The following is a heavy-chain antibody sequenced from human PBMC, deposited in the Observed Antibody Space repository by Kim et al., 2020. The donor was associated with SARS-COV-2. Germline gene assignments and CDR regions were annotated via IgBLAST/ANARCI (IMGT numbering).Heavy chain of an antibody. CDR2: TI. J-gene: IGHJ2*01. V-gene: IGHV3-48*03. CDR3: TRENFWYFDL. Sequence: TIYYAATMTGRLTSSRDNAMNALYLQMNSLRAEDTAIYFCTRENFWYFDLWGRGTLVTVSS. D-gene: IGHD1-7*01.